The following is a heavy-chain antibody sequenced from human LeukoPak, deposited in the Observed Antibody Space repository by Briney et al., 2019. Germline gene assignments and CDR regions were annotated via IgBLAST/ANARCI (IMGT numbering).Heavy chain of an antibody. D-gene: IGHD3-10*01. V-gene: IGHV3-7*01. Sequence: GGSLRLSCAASGFTFSSYWMSWVRQAPGKGLEWVANIKQDGSEKYYVDSVKGRFTISRDNAKKSLYLQMNSLRAEDTAVYYCAREAYGSGSYYPEVDYWGQGTLVTVSS. CDR1: GFTFSSYW. CDR3: AREAYGSGSYYPEVDY. CDR2: IKQDGSEK. J-gene: IGHJ4*02.